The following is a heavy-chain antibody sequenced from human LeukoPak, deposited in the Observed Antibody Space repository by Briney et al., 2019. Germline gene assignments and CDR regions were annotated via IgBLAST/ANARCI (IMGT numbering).Heavy chain of an antibody. Sequence: SETLSLTCAVSGYSISSGYYCGWIRQPPGKGLEWIGSMYHSGSTYYNPSLKSRVTISVDTSKNQFSLKLSSVTAADTAVYYCARRLDSYSFDYWGQGTLVTVSS. D-gene: IGHD2-21*02. J-gene: IGHJ4*02. V-gene: IGHV4-38-2*01. CDR2: MYHSGST. CDR3: ARRLDSYSFDY. CDR1: GYSISSGYY.